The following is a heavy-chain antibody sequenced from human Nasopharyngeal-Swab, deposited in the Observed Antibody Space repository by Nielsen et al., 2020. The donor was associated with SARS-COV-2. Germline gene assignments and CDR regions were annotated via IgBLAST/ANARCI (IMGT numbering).Heavy chain of an antibody. V-gene: IGHV3-21*01. D-gene: IGHD5-24*01. CDR2: ISSSGKYI. Sequence: GESLKISCAASGFTPASYSMNWVRQAPGKGLEWVSSISSSGKYIYYANSVRGRFTISRDNAKSSLYLQMNSLRVEDTAVYNCAREGRDGFDYWGQGTLVTVSS. J-gene: IGHJ4*02. CDR1: GFTPASYS. CDR3: AREGRDGFDY.